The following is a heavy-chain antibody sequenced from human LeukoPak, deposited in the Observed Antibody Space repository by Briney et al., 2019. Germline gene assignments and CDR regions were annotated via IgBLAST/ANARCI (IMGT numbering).Heavy chain of an antibody. CDR2: INPNSGGT. D-gene: IGHD6-19*01. CDR1: GYTFTGYY. V-gene: IGHV1-2*02. J-gene: IGHJ4*02. CDR3: ARVPRRGIAVAGGGYLDY. Sequence: ASVKVSCKASGYTFTGYYMHWVRQAPGQGLEWMGWINPNSGGTNYAQKFQGRVTMTRDTSISTAYMELSRLRSDDTAVYYCARVPRRGIAVAGGGYLDYWGQGTLVTVSS.